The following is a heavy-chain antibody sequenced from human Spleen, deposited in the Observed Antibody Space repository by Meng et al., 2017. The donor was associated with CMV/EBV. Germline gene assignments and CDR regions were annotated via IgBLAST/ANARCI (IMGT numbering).Heavy chain of an antibody. CDR1: GGSISSGSYY. J-gene: IGHJ4*02. CDR2: IYTSGST. V-gene: IGHV4-61*02. Sequence: QVQLPESGPGLVKPSQTLSPTCTVSGGSISSGSYYWSWIRQPAGKGLEWIGRIYTSGSTNYNPSLKSRVTISVDTSKNQFSLKLSSVTAADTAVYYCARDRWFGESLFNYWGQGTLVTVSS. CDR3: ARDRWFGESLFNY. D-gene: IGHD3-10*01.